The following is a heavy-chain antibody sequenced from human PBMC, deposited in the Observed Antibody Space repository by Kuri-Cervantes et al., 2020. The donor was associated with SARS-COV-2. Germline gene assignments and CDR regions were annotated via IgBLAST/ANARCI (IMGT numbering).Heavy chain of an antibody. CDR3: VRNPASSGWFIDS. CDR1: GGSISSYY. CDR2: IYYSGST. V-gene: IGHV4-59*01. J-gene: IGHJ4*02. Sequence: SETLSLTCTVSGGSISSYYWSWIRQPPGKGLEWIGYIYYSGSTNYNPSLESRVTISVDTSKNQFSLHLKFVTPADTAVYYCVRNPASSGWFIDSWGQGTLVTVSS. D-gene: IGHD6-19*01.